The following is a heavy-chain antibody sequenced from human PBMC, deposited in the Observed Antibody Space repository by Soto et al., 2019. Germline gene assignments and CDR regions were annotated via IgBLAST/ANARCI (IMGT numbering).Heavy chain of an antibody. V-gene: IGHV3-11*06. Sequence: QVQLVESGGGLVKPGGSLTLSCTASSFTLKDYYMTWIRQAPGKGLEWISYISNRGTYTHYADSVKGRFTISRDNAKNSVNLQMSSLSAEDTALYYCARAVGSPLYNFDSWGQGTQVTVSS. J-gene: IGHJ4*02. CDR1: SFTLKDYY. CDR3: ARAVGSPLYNFDS. CDR2: ISNRGTYT.